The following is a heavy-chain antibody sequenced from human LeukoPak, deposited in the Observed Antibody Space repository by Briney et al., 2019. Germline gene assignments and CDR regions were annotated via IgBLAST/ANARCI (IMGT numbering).Heavy chain of an antibody. D-gene: IGHD6-19*01. CDR3: ARGVFIAVAGFDY. Sequence: SETLSLTCTVSGGSISSSSYYWGWIRQPPGKGLEWIGSIYYSGSTYYNPSLKSRVTISVDTSKNQFSLKLSSVTAADTAVYYCARGVFIAVAGFDYWGQGTLVTVSS. J-gene: IGHJ4*02. V-gene: IGHV4-39*07. CDR2: IYYSGST. CDR1: GGSISSSSYY.